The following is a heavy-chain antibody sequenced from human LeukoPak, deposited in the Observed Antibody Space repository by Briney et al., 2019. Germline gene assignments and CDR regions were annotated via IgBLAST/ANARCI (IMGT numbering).Heavy chain of an antibody. CDR3: ARTFRVGATTTRAFDI. Sequence: GASLTVSCKASEYTFTSYDINWVRQVTGQGLEWMGWMNPNSGNTGYAQSFQGRVTMTRNTSISTAYMELSSLRSEDTAVYYCARTFRVGATTTRAFDIWGQGTMVTVSS. V-gene: IGHV1-8*01. CDR1: EYTFTSYD. J-gene: IGHJ3*02. CDR2: MNPNSGNT. D-gene: IGHD1-26*01.